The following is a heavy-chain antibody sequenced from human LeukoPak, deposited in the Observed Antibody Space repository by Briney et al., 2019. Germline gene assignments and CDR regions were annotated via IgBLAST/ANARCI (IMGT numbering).Heavy chain of an antibody. V-gene: IGHV3-23*05. Sequence: QPGGSLRFSCAASEFIFSDYAMGWVRQAPGKGLEWVSTIDKTTYPTFYADSVKGRFTISRDNSKNTLYLQMNSLRTEDTAVYFCAKFEGATIPGWFNDYWGQGILVTVSS. D-gene: IGHD6-19*01. J-gene: IGHJ4*02. CDR2: IDKTTYPT. CDR1: EFIFSDYA. CDR3: AKFEGATIPGWFNDY.